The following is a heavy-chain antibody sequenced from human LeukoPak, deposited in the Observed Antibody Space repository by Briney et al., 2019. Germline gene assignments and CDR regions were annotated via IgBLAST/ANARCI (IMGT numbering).Heavy chain of an antibody. V-gene: IGHV4-31*03. CDR3: ARERVSDYYDSSGYDY. CDR1: GGSISSGGYY. CDR2: IYYSGST. D-gene: IGHD3-22*01. J-gene: IGHJ4*02. Sequence: SQTLSLTCTVSGGSISSGGYYWSWIRQHPGKGLEWIGYIYYSGSTYYNPSLKSRVTISVDTSKNQFSLKLSSVTAADTAVYYCARERVSDYYDSSGYDYWGRGTLVTVSS.